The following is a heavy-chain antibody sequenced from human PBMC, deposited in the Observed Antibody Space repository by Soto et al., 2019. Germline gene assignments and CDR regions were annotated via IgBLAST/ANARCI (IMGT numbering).Heavy chain of an antibody. D-gene: IGHD3-22*01. Sequence: ASVKVSCKASGYTFTSYYMHWVRQAPGQGLEWMGIINPSGGSTSYAQKFQGRVTMTRDTSTSTAYMELSSLRSEDTAVYYCAAVITDAFDIWGQGTMVTVSS. V-gene: IGHV1-46*01. CDR1: GYTFTSYY. CDR3: AAVITDAFDI. J-gene: IGHJ3*02. CDR2: INPSGGST.